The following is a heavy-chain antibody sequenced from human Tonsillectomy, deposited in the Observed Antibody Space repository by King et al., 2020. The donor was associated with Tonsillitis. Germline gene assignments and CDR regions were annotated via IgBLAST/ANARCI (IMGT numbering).Heavy chain of an antibody. CDR2: ISSSSSYI. V-gene: IGHV3-21*01. CDR3: AGGHRGSYYRVFASPPTHDY. J-gene: IGHJ4*02. CDR1: GFTFSSYS. D-gene: IGHD1-26*01. Sequence: VQLVESGGGLVKPGGSLRLSCAASGFTFSSYSMNWVRQAPGKGLEWVSSISSSSSYIYYADSVKGRFTISRDNAKNSLYLQMNSLRAEDTAVYYCAGGHRGSYYRVFASPPTHDYWGQGTLVTVSS.